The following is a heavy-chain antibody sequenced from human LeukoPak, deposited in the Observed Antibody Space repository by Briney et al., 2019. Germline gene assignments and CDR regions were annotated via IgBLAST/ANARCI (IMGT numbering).Heavy chain of an antibody. D-gene: IGHD2-8*02. CDR2: ISGGGGST. J-gene: IGHJ4*02. CDR3: AKGVWVEYATKGLLNG. CDR1: GFTFSSYV. V-gene: IGHV3-23*01. Sequence: GCSLPLPCLASGFTFSSYVMSGVGQPPGRGLDGVSAISGGGGSTYYAPSAKGPFTISRDNSKKTLYPQAKSLRPQDTAVSFRAKGVWVEYATKGLLNGGGQGSLVT.